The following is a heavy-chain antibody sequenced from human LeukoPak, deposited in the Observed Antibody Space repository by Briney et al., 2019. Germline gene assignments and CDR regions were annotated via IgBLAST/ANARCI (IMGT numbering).Heavy chain of an antibody. CDR3: AKYYYDSTGYYYDAFDI. D-gene: IGHD3-22*01. CDR2: ISGNGGST. CDR1: GFTFSQYW. Sequence: GGSLRLSCAASGFTFSQYWMSWVRQAPGKGLEWVSSISGNGGSTYYADSVKGRFTISRDNSKNTLYLQMNSLSAEDTAVYYCAKYYYDSTGYYYDAFDIWGQGTMVTVSS. V-gene: IGHV3-23*01. J-gene: IGHJ3*02.